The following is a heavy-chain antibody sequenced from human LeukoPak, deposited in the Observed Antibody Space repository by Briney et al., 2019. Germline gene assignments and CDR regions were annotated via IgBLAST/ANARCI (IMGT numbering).Heavy chain of an antibody. CDR1: GGSFSGYY. D-gene: IGHD4-11*01. Sequence: SETLSLTCAVYGGSFSGYYWSWIRQPPGKGLGWIGEINHSGSTNYNPSLKSRVTISVDTSKNQFSLKLSSVTAADTAVYYCARMKVTYSNPRYAFDIWGQGTMVTVSS. J-gene: IGHJ3*02. CDR2: INHSGST. V-gene: IGHV4-34*01. CDR3: ARMKVTYSNPRYAFDI.